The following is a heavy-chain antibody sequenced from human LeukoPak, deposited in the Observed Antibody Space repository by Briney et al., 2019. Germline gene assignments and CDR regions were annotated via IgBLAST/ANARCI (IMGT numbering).Heavy chain of an antibody. D-gene: IGHD3-10*01. CDR1: GGSFSGYY. Sequence: SETLSLTCAVYGGSFSGYYWGWIRQPPGKGLEWIGSIYYSGSTYYNPSLKSRVTISVDTSKNQFSLKLSSVTAADTAVYYCARVGYYGSGSQTMDVWGKGTTVTVSS. J-gene: IGHJ6*03. V-gene: IGHV4-34*01. CDR2: IYYSGST. CDR3: ARVGYYGSGSQTMDV.